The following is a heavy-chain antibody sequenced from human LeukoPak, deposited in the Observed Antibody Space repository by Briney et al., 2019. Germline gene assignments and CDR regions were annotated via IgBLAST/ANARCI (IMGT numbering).Heavy chain of an antibody. CDR2: IYTSGST. CDR3: AREYLYCSSTSCYVSWFDP. CDR1: GGSISSYY. V-gene: IGHV4-4*07. J-gene: IGHJ5*02. Sequence: SETLSLTCTVSGGSISSYYWSWIRQPAGKGLEWIGRIYTSGSTNYNPSLKSRVTMSVDTSKNQFSLKLSSVTAADTAVYYCAREYLYCSSTSCYVSWFDPWGQGTLVTVSS. D-gene: IGHD2-2*01.